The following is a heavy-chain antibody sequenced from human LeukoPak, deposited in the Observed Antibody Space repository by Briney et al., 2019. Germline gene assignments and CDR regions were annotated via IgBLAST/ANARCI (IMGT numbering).Heavy chain of an antibody. J-gene: IGHJ1*01. CDR2: INHSGST. Sequence: SETLSLTCAVYGGSFSGYYWSWIRQPPGMGLEWIGEINHSGSTNYNPSLKSRVTISVDTSKNQFSLKLSSVTAADTAVYYCAREATVERYFQHWGQGTLVTVSS. V-gene: IGHV4-34*01. CDR1: GGSFSGYY. CDR3: AREATVERYFQH. D-gene: IGHD4-23*01.